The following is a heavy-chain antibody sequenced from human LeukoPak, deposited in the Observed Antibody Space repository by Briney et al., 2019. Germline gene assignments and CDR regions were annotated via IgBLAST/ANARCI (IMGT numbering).Heavy chain of an antibody. J-gene: IGHJ6*03. D-gene: IGHD5-12*01. CDR1: GFTFSSYA. V-gene: IGHV3-23*01. CDR3: AEGGSGYDLPYYYMDV. CDR2: ISGSGGST. Sequence: GGSLRLSCAASGFTFSSYAMSWVRQAPGKGLEWVSAISGSGGSTYYADSVKGRFTISRDNSKNTLYLQMNSLRAEDTAVYYCAEGGSGYDLPYYYMDVWGKGTKVTVSS.